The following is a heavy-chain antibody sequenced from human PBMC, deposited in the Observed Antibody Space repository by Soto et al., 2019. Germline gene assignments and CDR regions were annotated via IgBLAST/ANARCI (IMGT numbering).Heavy chain of an antibody. J-gene: IGHJ4*02. V-gene: IGHV1-18*01. CDR3: ARGRYGDY. CDR2: ISAHNGNT. D-gene: IGHD1-1*01. Sequence: QVHLVQSGAEVKKPGASVKVSCKGSCYAFTTYGITWVRQAPGQGLEWMGWISAHNGNTNYAQKLQGRVTVTRDTSTSTAYMDLRSRRSDDTSVYYCARGRYGDYWGQGALVTVSS. CDR1: CYAFTTYG.